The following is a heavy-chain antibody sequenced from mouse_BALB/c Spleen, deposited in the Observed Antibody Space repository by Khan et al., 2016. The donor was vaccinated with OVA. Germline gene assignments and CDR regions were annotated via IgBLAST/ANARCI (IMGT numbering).Heavy chain of an antibody. Sequence: EVELVESGGVLVKPGGSLKLSCAASGFTFSSYAMSWVRQTPEKRLEWVATISSGGSYTYYPDSVKGRFTISRDNAKNTLYLQMTSLRSEDTAMFYCVRTPGYYGSNYFDYWGQGTTLTVSS. D-gene: IGHD1-1*01. V-gene: IGHV5-9-3*01. CDR1: GFTFSSYA. J-gene: IGHJ2*01. CDR2: ISSGGSYT. CDR3: VRTPGYYGSNYFDY.